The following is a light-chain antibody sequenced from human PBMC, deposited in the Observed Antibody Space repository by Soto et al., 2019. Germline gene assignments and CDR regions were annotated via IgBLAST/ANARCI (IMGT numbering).Light chain of an antibody. J-gene: IGKJ4*01. CDR3: QQYNDWPTLT. Sequence: EIVMTQSPATLSVSPGERATLSCRASQSVNINLAWYQQKPGQAPRLLIYGTSTRATGAPARFSGGGTGTEFTLTISNLQSQDFAVYYCQQYNDWPTLTFGGGTKVDIK. CDR2: GTS. CDR1: QSVNIN. V-gene: IGKV3-15*01.